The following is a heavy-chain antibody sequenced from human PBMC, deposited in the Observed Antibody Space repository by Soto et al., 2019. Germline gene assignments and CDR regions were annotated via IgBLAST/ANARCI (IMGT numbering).Heavy chain of an antibody. J-gene: IGHJ4*02. D-gene: IGHD2-15*01. CDR2: IFYSGST. V-gene: IGHV4-30-4*01. Sequence: QVQLQESGPGLVKPSQTLSLTCTVSGGSISSGVYYWSWIRQPPGKGLAWIGYIFYSGSTYYNPSLKSRVTISVDTSKNQFSLKLSSVTAADTAVYYCAIVAAPKGVDYWGQGTLVTVSS. CDR3: AIVAAPKGVDY. CDR1: GGSISSGVYY.